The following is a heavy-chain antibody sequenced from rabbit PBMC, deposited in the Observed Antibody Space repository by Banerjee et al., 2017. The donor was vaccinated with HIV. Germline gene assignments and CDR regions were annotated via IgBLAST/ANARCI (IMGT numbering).Heavy chain of an antibody. CDR1: GFDFSSNP. CDR2: INSQTTT. J-gene: IGHJ3*01. Sequence: QQQLEESGGGLVKPEGSLTLTCKASGFDFSSNPMGWVRQAPGKGLEWIGYINSQTTTWYASWAKGRFTISKTSSTTVTLQMTSLTVADTATYFCARVLVSGVDSYSFKSWGQGTLVTVS. V-gene: IGHV1S45*01. D-gene: IGHD3-3*01. CDR3: ARVLVSGVDSYSFKS.